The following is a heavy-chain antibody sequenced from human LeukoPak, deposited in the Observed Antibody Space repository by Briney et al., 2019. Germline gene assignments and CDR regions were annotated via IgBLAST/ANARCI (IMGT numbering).Heavy chain of an antibody. Sequence: SETLSLTCAVYGGSFSGYYWSWIRQPPGKGLEWSGEINFSGSTNYNPSLKSRVTISGDTSKNQFSLKLSSVTAADTAVYFCARVGYSYVINDWSRTGLGAYPTKYYYHMDVWGKGTTVTVSS. CDR2: INFSGST. V-gene: IGHV4-34*01. D-gene: IGHD5-18*01. J-gene: IGHJ6*03. CDR1: GGSFSGYY. CDR3: ARVGYSYVINDWSRTGLGAYPTKYYYHMDV.